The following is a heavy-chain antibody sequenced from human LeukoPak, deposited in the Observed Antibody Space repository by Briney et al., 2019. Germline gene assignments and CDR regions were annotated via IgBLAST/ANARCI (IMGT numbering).Heavy chain of an antibody. CDR2: IYTSGST. CDR1: GGSMSSNSYY. V-gene: IGHV4-61*02. Sequence: SETLSLTCTASGGSMSSNSYYWSWIRQPAGKGLEWIGRIYTSGSTNYNPSLKSRVTISVDTSKNQFSLKLSSVTAADTAVYYCARDRRDMVRGINIVRQYHYYYYMDVWGKGTTVTVSS. CDR3: ARDRRDMVRGINIVRQYHYYYYMDV. J-gene: IGHJ6*03. D-gene: IGHD3-10*01.